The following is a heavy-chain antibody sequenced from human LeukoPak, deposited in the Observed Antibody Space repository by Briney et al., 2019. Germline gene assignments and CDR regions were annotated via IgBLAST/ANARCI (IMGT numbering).Heavy chain of an antibody. D-gene: IGHD6-13*01. CDR2: ISGSGGST. V-gene: IGHV3-23*01. CDR1: GFTFSSYA. CDR3: ANLESPRIALLG. Sequence: GGSLRLSCAASGFTFSSYAMSWVRQAPGKGLEWVSAISGSGGSTYYADSVKGRFTISRDDSKNTLYLQMNSLRAEDTAVYYCANLESPRIALLGWGQGTLVTVSS. J-gene: IGHJ4*02.